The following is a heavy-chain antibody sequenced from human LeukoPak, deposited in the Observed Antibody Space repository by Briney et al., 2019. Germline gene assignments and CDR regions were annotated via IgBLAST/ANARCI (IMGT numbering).Heavy chain of an antibody. CDR1: GASISSGSYY. V-gene: IGHV4-61*02. J-gene: IGHJ4*02. CDR2: IFASGST. Sequence: SETLSLTCTVSGASISSGSYYWNWIRQPAGKGLEWIGRIFASGSTNYNPSLKSRVTISLDTSKNQFSLKLSSVTAADTAVYYCARDGAAAGKEYAYWGQGTLVTVSS. CDR3: ARDGAAAGKEYAY. D-gene: IGHD6-13*01.